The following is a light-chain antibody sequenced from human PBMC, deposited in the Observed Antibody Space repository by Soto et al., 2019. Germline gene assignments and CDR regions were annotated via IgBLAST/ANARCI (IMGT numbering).Light chain of an antibody. J-gene: IGLJ1*01. V-gene: IGLV1-44*01. CDR1: NSNIGSHT. Sequence: QAVLTQPPSASGTPGQRVTISCSGSNSNIGSHTVNWYQQLPGTAPKLLIYSNSQRPLGVPVRFSGSKSGTSASLAISGLQSEDEADYYCASWDDNLQVFGLGTKLTVL. CDR3: ASWDDNLQV. CDR2: SNS.